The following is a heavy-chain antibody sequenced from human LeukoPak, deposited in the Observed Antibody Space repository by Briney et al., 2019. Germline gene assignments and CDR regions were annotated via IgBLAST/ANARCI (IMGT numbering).Heavy chain of an antibody. CDR3: ARDSLYCSGGSCYFRYYYGMDV. Sequence: ASVKVSCKASGYTFTSYDINWVRQATGQGLEWMGWISAYNGNTNYAQKLQGRVTMTTDTSTSTAYMELRSLRSDDTAVYYCARDSLYCSGGSCYFRYYYGMDVWGQGTTVTVSS. CDR2: ISAYNGNT. CDR1: GYTFTSYD. V-gene: IGHV1-18*01. D-gene: IGHD2-15*01. J-gene: IGHJ6*02.